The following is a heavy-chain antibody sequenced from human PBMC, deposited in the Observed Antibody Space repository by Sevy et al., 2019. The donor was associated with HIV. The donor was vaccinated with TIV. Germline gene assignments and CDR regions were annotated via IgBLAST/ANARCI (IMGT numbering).Heavy chain of an antibody. J-gene: IGHJ6*02. CDR1: GFTFSSYA. CDR3: ARGGGSSSWYLYYYYYGMDV. CDR2: ISYDGSNK. D-gene: IGHD6-13*01. V-gene: IGHV3-30-3*01. Sequence: GGSLRLSCAASGFTFSSYAMHWVRQAPGKGLEWVAVISYDGSNKYYADSVKGRFTISRDNSKNKLYLQMNSLRAEDTAVYYCARGGGSSSWYLYYYYYGMDVWGQGTTVTVSS.